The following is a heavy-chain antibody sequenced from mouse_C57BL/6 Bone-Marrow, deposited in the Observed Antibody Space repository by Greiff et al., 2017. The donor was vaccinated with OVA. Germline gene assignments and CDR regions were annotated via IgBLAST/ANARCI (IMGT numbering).Heavy chain of an antibody. Sequence: QVQLQQSGPELVKPGASVKISCKASGYAFSSSWMNWVKQRPGKGLEWIGRIYPGDGDTNYNGKFKGKATLTADKSSSTAYMQLSSLTSEDSAVYFWARYFDGYHPHWYFDVWGTGTTVTVSS. J-gene: IGHJ1*03. CDR3: ARYFDGYHPHWYFDV. CDR1: GYAFSSSW. CDR2: IYPGDGDT. D-gene: IGHD2-3*01. V-gene: IGHV1-82*01.